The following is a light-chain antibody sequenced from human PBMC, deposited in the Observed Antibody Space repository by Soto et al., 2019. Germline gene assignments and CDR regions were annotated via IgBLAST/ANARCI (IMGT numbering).Light chain of an antibody. V-gene: IGKV3-20*01. Sequence: EIVLTQSPGTLSLSPGERATLSCRASQRVRSSSLAWYQQKPGQAPRLLIYGASSRATGIPDRFSGSGSGTDFTLPISRLEPEDFAVYYCQQYGSSPPRTFGQGTKVEIK. CDR3: QQYGSSPPRT. CDR2: GAS. CDR1: QRVRSSS. J-gene: IGKJ1*01.